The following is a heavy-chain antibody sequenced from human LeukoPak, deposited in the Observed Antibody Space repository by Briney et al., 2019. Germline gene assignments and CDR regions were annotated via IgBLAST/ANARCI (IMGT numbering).Heavy chain of an antibody. V-gene: IGHV4-59*12. D-gene: IGHD5-18*01. J-gene: IGHJ4*02. CDR1: GGSLSTYY. CDR3: AREGDSSGYSYGNYFDY. Sequence: PSETLSLTCTVSGGSLSTYYWSWIRQPPGKGLEWIGYIYHSGSTYYNPSLKSRVTISVDRSKNQFSLKLSSVTAADTAVYYCAREGDSSGYSYGNYFDYWGQGTLVTVSS. CDR2: IYHSGST.